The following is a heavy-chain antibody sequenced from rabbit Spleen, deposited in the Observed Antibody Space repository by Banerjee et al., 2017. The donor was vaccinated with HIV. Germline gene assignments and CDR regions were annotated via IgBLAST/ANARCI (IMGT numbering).Heavy chain of an antibody. J-gene: IGHJ4*01. CDR2: INSSTGTT. Sequence: QSLRESGGGLFQPGGSLALTCKASGFSLYNGYVMCWVRQAPGKGLEWIGCINSSTGTTVYATWAKGQFTISKTSTPTVTLQMTSLTAADTATYFCARDLTSVIGWNFNLWGPGTLVTVS. D-gene: IGHD1-1*01. CDR3: ARDLTSVIGWNFNL. CDR1: GFSLYNGYV. V-gene: IGHV1S40*01.